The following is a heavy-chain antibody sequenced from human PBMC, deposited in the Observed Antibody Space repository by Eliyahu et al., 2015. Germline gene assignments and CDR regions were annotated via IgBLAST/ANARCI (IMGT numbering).Heavy chain of an antibody. CDR3: ARGRTIVGPTRGGYFDF. J-gene: IGHJ4*02. Sequence: HVQLVQSGAEIKKPGSSVKVTCQASGDFSRNQPISWVRQAPGQGLEWMGTLIPVFGTPDYSQRSQHRVTITADRSAGTAYMELSDLRFEDTALYYCARGRTIVGPTRGGYFDFWAQGTLVVVSS. D-gene: IGHD1-26*01. CDR1: GDFSRNQP. CDR2: LIPVFGTP. V-gene: IGHV1-69*06.